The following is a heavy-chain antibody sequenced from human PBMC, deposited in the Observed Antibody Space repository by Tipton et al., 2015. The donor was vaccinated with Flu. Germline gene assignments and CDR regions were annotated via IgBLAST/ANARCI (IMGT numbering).Heavy chain of an antibody. Sequence: TLSLTCTVSGGSISSYYWSWIRQPPGKGLEWIGYIYYSGSTNYNPSLKSRVTISVDTSKNQFSLKLSSVTAADTAVYYCARSDYGDYLDAFDIWGQGTMVTVSS. V-gene: IGHV4-59*01. CDR2: IYYSGST. CDR1: GGSISSYY. D-gene: IGHD4-17*01. CDR3: ARSDYGDYLDAFDI. J-gene: IGHJ3*02.